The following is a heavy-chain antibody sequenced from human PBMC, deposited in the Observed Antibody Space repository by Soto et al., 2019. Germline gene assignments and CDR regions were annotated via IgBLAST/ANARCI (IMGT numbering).Heavy chain of an antibody. D-gene: IGHD3-22*01. V-gene: IGHV4-59*02. CDR2: MYFGGSF. CDR1: GASVSHGY. CDR3: ARSSYDSTGFAVDP. Sequence: QLQLQASGPGLVKPSETLSLTCNVSGASVSHGYWSWIRQPPGKGLEWIGFMYFGGSFNYNPSLMRRATISVATSKTPFSMKLTSVPASDPAVYDSARSSYDSTGFAVDPWGQGTLVTVSS. J-gene: IGHJ5*02.